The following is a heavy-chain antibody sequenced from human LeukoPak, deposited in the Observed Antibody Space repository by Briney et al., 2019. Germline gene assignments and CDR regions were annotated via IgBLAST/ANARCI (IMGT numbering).Heavy chain of an antibody. J-gene: IGHJ4*02. CDR2: INPSSGGT. CDR1: GYTFTGYY. V-gene: IGHV1-2*06. Sequence: ASVKVSCKASGYTFTGYYMHWVRQTPGQGLEWMGRINPSSGGTNYAQNFQGRVTMTRDTSISTAFMDLSRLGSDDTAVYYCARGPNSSGWHDTDYWGQGTLVTVSS. CDR3: ARGPNSSGWHDTDY. D-gene: IGHD6-19*01.